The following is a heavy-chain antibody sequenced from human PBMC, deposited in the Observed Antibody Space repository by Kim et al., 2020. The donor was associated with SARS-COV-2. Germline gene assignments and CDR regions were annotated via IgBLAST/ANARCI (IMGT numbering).Heavy chain of an antibody. V-gene: IGHV3-30*04. CDR2: ISYDGSNK. CDR1: GFTFSSYA. J-gene: IGHJ6*02. Sequence: GGSLRLSCAASGFTFSSYAMHWVRQAPGKGLEWVAVISYDGSNKYYADSVKGRFTISRDNSKNTLYLQMNSLRAEDTAVYYCARDVYCSGGSCYWGFYYYYGMDVWGQGTTVTVSS. CDR3: ARDVYCSGGSCYWGFYYYYGMDV. D-gene: IGHD2-15*01.